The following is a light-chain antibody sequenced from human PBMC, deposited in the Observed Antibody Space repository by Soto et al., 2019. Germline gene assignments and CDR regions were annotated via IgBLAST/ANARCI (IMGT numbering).Light chain of an antibody. Sequence: DIQMTQSPSTLSASVGDRVTITCRASQSISSWLAWYQQKPGKAPKLLIYKASSLESGVPSRFSGSGSGTEFTLTISSLQHDNFSTYYCQQYNSYSQHRPFGQGTKVKIK. CDR1: QSISSW. CDR2: KAS. V-gene: IGKV1-5*03. CDR3: QQYNSYSQHRP. J-gene: IGKJ1*01.